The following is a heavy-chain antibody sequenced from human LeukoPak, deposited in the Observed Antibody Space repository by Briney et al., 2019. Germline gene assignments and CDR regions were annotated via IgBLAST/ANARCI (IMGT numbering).Heavy chain of an antibody. Sequence: PSETLSLTCTVSGGSISSGGYYWSWIRQHPGKGLEWIGYIYYSGSTYYTPSLKSRVTISVDTSKNQFSLKLSSVTAADTAVYYCARVRLYDSSGYYRNWFDPWGQGTLVTVSS. CDR3: ARVRLYDSSGYYRNWFDP. J-gene: IGHJ5*02. V-gene: IGHV4-31*03. CDR2: IYYSGST. CDR1: GGSISSGGYY. D-gene: IGHD3-22*01.